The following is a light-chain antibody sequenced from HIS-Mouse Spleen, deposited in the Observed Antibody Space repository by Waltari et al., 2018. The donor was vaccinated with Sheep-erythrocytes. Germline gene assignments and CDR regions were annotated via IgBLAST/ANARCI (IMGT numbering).Light chain of an antibody. CDR2: DAS. CDR1: QGISSA. J-gene: IGKJ2*01. Sequence: AIQLTQSPSSLSASVGDRVTITCRASQGISSALAWYQQKPGKAPKLLIYDASSLESGVPSRFSGSVSGTDFTLTISSLQPEDFATYYCQQFNSYLYTFGQGTKLEIK. CDR3: QQFNSYLYT. V-gene: IGKV1-13*02.